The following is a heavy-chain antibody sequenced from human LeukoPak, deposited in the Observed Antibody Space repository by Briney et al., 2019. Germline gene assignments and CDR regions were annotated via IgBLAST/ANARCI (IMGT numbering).Heavy chain of an antibody. D-gene: IGHD6-13*01. CDR2: IYPGDSET. J-gene: IGHJ4*02. CDR3: ARLIAASVNYYLDY. CDR1: GYSFTNYW. Sequence: GESLKISCKGSGYSFTNYWIAWVRQMPGKGLEWMGIIYPGDSETRNSPSFQGQVTISADKSISTAYLQWSSLKASDTAVYYCARLIAASVNYYLDYWGQGTLVTVSS. V-gene: IGHV5-51*01.